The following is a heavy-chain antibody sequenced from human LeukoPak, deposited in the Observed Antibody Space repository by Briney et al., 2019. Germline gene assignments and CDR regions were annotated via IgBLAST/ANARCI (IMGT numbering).Heavy chain of an antibody. CDR3: ARVRGTTVVTYTFDY. CDR1: GFTFSSYW. D-gene: IGHD4-23*01. Sequence: PGGSLRLSCAASGFTFSSYWMHWVRQAPGKGLVWDSRINSDGSSTSYADSVKGRFTISRDNAKNTLYLQMNSLRAEDTAVYYCARVRGTTVVTYTFDYWGQGTLVTVSS. J-gene: IGHJ4*02. CDR2: INSDGSST. V-gene: IGHV3-74*01.